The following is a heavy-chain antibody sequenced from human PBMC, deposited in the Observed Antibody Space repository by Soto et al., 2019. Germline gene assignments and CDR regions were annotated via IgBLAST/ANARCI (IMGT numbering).Heavy chain of an antibody. CDR1: GDSIGTTHSY. D-gene: IGHD2-8*01. Sequence: SETLSLTCTVAGDSIGTTHSYWAWIRQSPGKGLEWIGNIHYSGSTYYMPSLRSRVTLSVDTSKNQFSLRLTSVTAEDTAVYYCARHEGNGNVWPLDYWGQGILVTVSS. V-gene: IGHV4-39*01. CDR2: IHYSGST. CDR3: ARHEGNGNVWPLDY. J-gene: IGHJ4*02.